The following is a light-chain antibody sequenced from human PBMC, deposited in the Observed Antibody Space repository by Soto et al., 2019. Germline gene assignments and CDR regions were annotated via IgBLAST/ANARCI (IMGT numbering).Light chain of an antibody. Sequence: IVLPKSPATLSSSPGESAKIYCRASQSVSNNYLAWYPPKPGQAPRLLIYGASNRATGIPDRFSGSGSGTEFTLTISTLQSEDFAVYYCQQYNNWPWTCGQGTKVDIK. J-gene: IGKJ1*01. CDR1: QSVSNN. CDR2: GAS. V-gene: IGKV3D-15*01. CDR3: QQYNNWPWT.